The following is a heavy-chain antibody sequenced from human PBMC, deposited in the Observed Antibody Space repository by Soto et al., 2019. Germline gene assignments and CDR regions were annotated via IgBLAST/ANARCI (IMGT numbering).Heavy chain of an antibody. D-gene: IGHD6-19*01. CDR3: ALHSYYGSGHNEP. CDR2: INDYIGDK. V-gene: IGHV1-18*04. Sequence: APVTVAFKCAGSDLGTDGGTWVRMAPGQGLEWIGWINDYIGDKKYAQKFQDRVTMTTDTSTRTAFINLANLRPEDTAVYYCALHSYYGSGHNEPCDQGFRASVSS. CDR1: GSDLGTDG. J-gene: IGHJ1*01.